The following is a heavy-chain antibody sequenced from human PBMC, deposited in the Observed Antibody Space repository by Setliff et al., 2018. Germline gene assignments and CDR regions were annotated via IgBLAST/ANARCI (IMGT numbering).Heavy chain of an antibody. V-gene: IGHV3-74*01. CDR2: INGDGTIT. J-gene: IGHJ4*02. Sequence: PGGSLRLSCGASGFTFSNYWMYWVRQVPGKGLVWVSRINGDGTITNYADSVKGRFTISRDNAKNSLYLQMNSLRAEDTAVYYCAKDGVGPTYTYFFDYWGQGTQVTVSS. CDR3: AKDGVGPTYTYFFDY. D-gene: IGHD1-26*01. CDR1: GFTFSNYW.